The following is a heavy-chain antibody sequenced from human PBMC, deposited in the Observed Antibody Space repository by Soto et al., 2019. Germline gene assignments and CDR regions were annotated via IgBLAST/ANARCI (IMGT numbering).Heavy chain of an antibody. V-gene: IGHV4-30-2*01. J-gene: IGHJ5*02. Sequence: SLTCAVSGGSISSGGYSWSWIRQPPGKGLEWIGYIYHSGSTYYNPSLKSRVTISVDRSKNQFSLKLSSVTAADTAVYYCARSGDYGSGSYPPNWFDPWGQGTLVTVSS. D-gene: IGHD3-10*01. CDR2: IYHSGST. CDR3: ARSGDYGSGSYPPNWFDP. CDR1: GGSISSGGYS.